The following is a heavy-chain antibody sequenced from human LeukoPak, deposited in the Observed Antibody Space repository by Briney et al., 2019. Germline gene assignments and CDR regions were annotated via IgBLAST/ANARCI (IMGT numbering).Heavy chain of an antibody. CDR1: GFTFSNYA. J-gene: IGHJ4*02. CDR2: ITSSGGST. Sequence: GGSLSLSCAASGFTFSNYAMSWVRQAPGKGLEWVSTITSSGGSTYYADFVKGRFTISRDNSRNTQNLQMNSLRAEDTAGYHCARYSYDSSCYFADYWGQGTLVTVSS. V-gene: IGHV3-23*01. D-gene: IGHD3-22*01. CDR3: ARYSYDSSCYFADY.